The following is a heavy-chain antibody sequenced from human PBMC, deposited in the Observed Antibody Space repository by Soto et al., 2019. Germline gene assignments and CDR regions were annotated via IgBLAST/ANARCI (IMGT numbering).Heavy chain of an antibody. J-gene: IGHJ6*03. CDR1: GGSMSSYY. CDR2: IYYSGST. Sequence: QVQLQESGPGLVKPSETLSLTCTVSGGSMSSYYWSWIRQPPGKGLEWIGYIYYSGSTNYNPSLKSRVTISVDTSKNQFSLKLSSVTAADTAVYYCARLGYCSGGSCYPPGYYYYYYMDVWGKGTTVTVSS. V-gene: IGHV4-59*08. D-gene: IGHD2-15*01. CDR3: ARLGYCSGGSCYPPGYYYYYYMDV.